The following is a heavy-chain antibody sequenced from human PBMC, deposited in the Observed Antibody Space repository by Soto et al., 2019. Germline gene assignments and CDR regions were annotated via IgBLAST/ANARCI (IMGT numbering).Heavy chain of an antibody. V-gene: IGHV4-30-4*01. CDR1: GGSITSDDYC. Sequence: SETLSLTCTVSGGSITSDDYCWSWIRQPPGKGLEWIGYIYYRGSTSHNPSLQSRLTISIDTSKNQFSLELTSVTAADAAVYYCARDRSNSPDYFDYWGQGIQVTVSS. D-gene: IGHD1-1*01. CDR2: IYYRGST. J-gene: IGHJ4*02. CDR3: ARDRSNSPDYFDY.